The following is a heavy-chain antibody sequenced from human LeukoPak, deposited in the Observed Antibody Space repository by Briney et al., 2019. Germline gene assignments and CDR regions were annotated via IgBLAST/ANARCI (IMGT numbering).Heavy chain of an antibody. J-gene: IGHJ4*02. Sequence: GESLKISCKGSGYTFTSFWIGWVRQMPGKGLEWMGIINPGGSDTRYSPSFQGQVTISADKSISTTYLQWSSLKASDTAIYYCARHGDYGPGYSLDNWGPGTLVTVSS. V-gene: IGHV5-51*01. CDR3: ARHGDYGPGYSLDN. CDR2: INPGGSDT. D-gene: IGHD3-10*01. CDR1: GYTFTSFW.